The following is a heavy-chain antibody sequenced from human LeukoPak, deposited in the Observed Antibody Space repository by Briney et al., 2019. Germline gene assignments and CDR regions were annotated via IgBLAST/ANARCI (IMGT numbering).Heavy chain of an antibody. D-gene: IGHD3-9*01. V-gene: IGHV1-18*01. CDR3: ARDWDSIGILTGSTLMHY. CDR2: ISAYNGNT. J-gene: IGHJ4*02. Sequence: ASVKVSCKASGYTFTSYGISWVRQAPGQGLEWMGWISAYNGNTNYAQKLQGRVTMTTDTSTSTAYMELRSLRSDDTAVYYCARDWDSIGILTGSTLMHYWGQGTLVTVSS. CDR1: GYTFTSYG.